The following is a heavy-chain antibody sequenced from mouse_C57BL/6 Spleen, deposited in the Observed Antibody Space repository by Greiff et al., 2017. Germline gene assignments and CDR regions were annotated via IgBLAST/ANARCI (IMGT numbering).Heavy chain of an antibody. CDR3: ARGEYYGSSYSWFAY. Sequence: QVQLKQSGAELVKPGASVKISCKASGYAFSSYWMNWVKQRPGKGLEWIGQIYPGDGDTNYNGQFKGKAPLTAAKSSSTAYMQLSNLTSEESAVYFCARGEYYGSSYSWFAYWGQGTLVTVSA. CDR1: GYAFSSYW. CDR2: IYPGDGDT. D-gene: IGHD1-1*01. V-gene: IGHV1-80*01. J-gene: IGHJ3*01.